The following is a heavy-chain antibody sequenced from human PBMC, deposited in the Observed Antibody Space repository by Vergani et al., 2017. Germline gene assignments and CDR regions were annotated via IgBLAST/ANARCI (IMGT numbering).Heavy chain of an antibody. D-gene: IGHD5-12*01. V-gene: IGHV1-46*01. CDR1: GYPFTSYY. J-gene: IGHJ4*02. CDR2: INPSGGST. CDR3: ASSSRAGGMGYSGYDFLW. Sequence: QVQLVQSGAEVKKPGASVKVSCKASGYPFTSYYMHWVRQAPGQGLEWMGIINPSGGSTSYAQKFQGRVTMTRDTSTSTVYMELSSLRSEATAVYYCASSSRAGGMGYSGYDFLWWGQGTLVTVSS.